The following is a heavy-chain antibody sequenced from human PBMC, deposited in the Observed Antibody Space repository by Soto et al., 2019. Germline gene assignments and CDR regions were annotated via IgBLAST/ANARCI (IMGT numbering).Heavy chain of an antibody. CDR1: GRSISSGRDS. V-gene: IGHV4-30-2*01. CDR3: ARAYNWYYDY. CDR2: IYHSGSP. D-gene: IGHD1-7*01. J-gene: IGHJ4*02. Sequence: SETLSLTCSAYGRSISSGRDSWSWIRQPPGKGLEWIGYIYHSGSPYYNPSLKSRVTISVDRSKNQFSLKVSSVTAAGTAVYYCARAYNWYYDYWGQGAPVT.